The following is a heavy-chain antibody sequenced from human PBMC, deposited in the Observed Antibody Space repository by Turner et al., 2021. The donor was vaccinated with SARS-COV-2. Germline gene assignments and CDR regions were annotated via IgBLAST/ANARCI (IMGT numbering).Heavy chain of an antibody. CDR2: IYYSGST. D-gene: IGHD3-22*01. Sequence: QLQLQESGPGLVKPSETLSLTCTVSGGSISSSSYYWGWIRQHPGKGLAWIGNIYYSGSTYYNPSLKSRVTISVDTSKNQFSLKLSSVTATDTAVYYCARRLVVQGTDDYSYYYGMDVWGQGTTVTVSS. V-gene: IGHV4-39*01. CDR3: ARRLVVQGTDDYSYYYGMDV. CDR1: GGSISSSSYY. J-gene: IGHJ6*02.